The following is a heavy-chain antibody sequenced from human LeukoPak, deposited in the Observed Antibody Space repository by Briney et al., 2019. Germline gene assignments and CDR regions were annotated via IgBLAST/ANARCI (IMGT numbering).Heavy chain of an antibody. Sequence: PGGSLRLSCAASGFTFSSYAMSWVRQAPGKGLEWVSAISGSGGSTYYADSVKGRFTISRDNSKNTLYLQMNSLRAEDTAVYYCARGEDYGDYGWFDPWGQGNLVTVSS. CDR2: ISGSGGST. CDR1: GFTFSSYA. D-gene: IGHD4-17*01. J-gene: IGHJ5*02. V-gene: IGHV3-23*01. CDR3: ARGEDYGDYGWFDP.